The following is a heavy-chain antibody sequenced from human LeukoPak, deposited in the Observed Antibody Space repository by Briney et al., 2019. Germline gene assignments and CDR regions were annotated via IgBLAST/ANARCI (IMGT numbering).Heavy chain of an antibody. D-gene: IGHD3-10*01. CDR1: GGSFSGSY. CDR2: IKHGGST. CDR3: ARGDGSGSFLDY. J-gene: IGHJ4*02. Sequence: SETLSLTCAVYGGSFSGSYRSWIRQPPGKGLEWIGEIKHGGSTNYNPSLKSRVTISADTSKNQFSLKLSSVTAAGTAVYYCARGDGSGSFLDYWGQGTLVTVSS. V-gene: IGHV4-34*01.